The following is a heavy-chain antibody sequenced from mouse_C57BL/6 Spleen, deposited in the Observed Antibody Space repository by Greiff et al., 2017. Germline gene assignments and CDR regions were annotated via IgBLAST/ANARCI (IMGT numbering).Heavy chain of an antibody. CDR1: GYTFTSYW. D-gene: IGHD2-2*01. CDR3: ARRGYGYDGHYYAMDY. Sequence: QVQLKQPGAELVKPGASVKLSCKASGYTFTSYWMHWVKQRPGRGLEWIGRIDPNSGGTKYNEKFKSKATLTVDKPSSTAYMQLSSLTSEDSAVYYCARRGYGYDGHYYAMDYWGQGTSVTVSS. CDR2: IDPNSGGT. J-gene: IGHJ4*01. V-gene: IGHV1-72*01.